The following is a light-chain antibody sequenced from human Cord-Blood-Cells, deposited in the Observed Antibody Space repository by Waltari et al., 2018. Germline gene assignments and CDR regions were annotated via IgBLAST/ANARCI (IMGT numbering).Light chain of an antibody. CDR1: KLGDKY. J-gene: IGLJ1*01. CDR2: QDS. CDR3: QAWDSSTYV. Sequence: SYELTQPPSVSVSPGQTDSITCSGDKLGDKYACWYQQKPGQSPVLVIYQDSKRPSGIPERFSGSNSGNTATLTISGTRAMDEADYYCQAWDSSTYVFGTGTKVTVL. V-gene: IGLV3-1*01.